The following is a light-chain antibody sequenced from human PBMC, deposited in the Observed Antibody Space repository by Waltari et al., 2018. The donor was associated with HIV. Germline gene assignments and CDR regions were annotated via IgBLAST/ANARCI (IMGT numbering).Light chain of an antibody. CDR2: DDS. CDR1: NIGDKS. J-gene: IGLJ3*02. CDR3: QGWDSDSDSRV. V-gene: IGLV3-21*04. Sequence: SYVVTQPPSLSLAPGKAATLTCGGHNIGDKSVHWYQQRPGRAPVLIIYDDSYRPSGSPERFSGSNSGNTATLTSSRVEAGDEADYYWQGWDSDSDSRVFGGGTKVTVL.